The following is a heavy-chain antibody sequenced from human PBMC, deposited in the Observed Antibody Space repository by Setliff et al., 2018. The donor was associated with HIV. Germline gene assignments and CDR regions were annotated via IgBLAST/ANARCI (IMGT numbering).Heavy chain of an antibody. CDR2: LSSKGQA. D-gene: IGHD2-21*01. V-gene: IGHV4-38-2*01. Sequence: SETLSLTCDVSGYLISGGFYWGWIRQPPGKGLEWIGALSSKGQAYYNPSLKSRVAISIDSSKNLFSLRLDSLTAADTAVYYCAAQDLDLVKYYYMDYWGPGALVTVSS. J-gene: IGHJ4*02. CDR1: GYLISGGFY. CDR3: AAQDLDLVKYYYMDY.